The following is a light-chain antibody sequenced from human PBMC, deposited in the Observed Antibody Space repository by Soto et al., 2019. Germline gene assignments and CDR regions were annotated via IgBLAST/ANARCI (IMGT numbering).Light chain of an antibody. V-gene: IGKV1-12*01. CDR1: QVIDRW. Sequence: DIHLTQSPSSLSASVGDRVTITCRASQVIDRWLAWYQQKPGKAPKLLIYAASSLQSGFPSRFSGSVSWTDCSLPSSSLHPEEAATYYCDQSKSFRRTVGGGTRGDIK. CDR3: DQSKSFRRT. J-gene: IGKJ4*01. CDR2: AAS.